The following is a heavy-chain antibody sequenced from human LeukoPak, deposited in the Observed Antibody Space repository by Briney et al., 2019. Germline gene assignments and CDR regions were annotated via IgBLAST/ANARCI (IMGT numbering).Heavy chain of an antibody. CDR2: IYYSGST. CDR3: ARGGTTVTTLPYFDY. Sequence: SETLSLTCTVSGGSISSYYWSWIRQPPGKGLEWIGYIYYSGSTYYNPSLKSRVTISVDTSKNQFSLKLSSVTAADTAVYYCARGGTTVTTLPYFDYWGQGTLVTVSS. CDR1: GGSISSYY. D-gene: IGHD4-17*01. V-gene: IGHV4-59*12. J-gene: IGHJ4*02.